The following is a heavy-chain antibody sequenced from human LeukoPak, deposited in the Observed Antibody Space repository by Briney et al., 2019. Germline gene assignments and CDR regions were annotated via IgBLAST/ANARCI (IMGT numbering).Heavy chain of an antibody. D-gene: IGHD6-13*01. Sequence: YMYHTGSSIYSPSLKSRLTISVDTSKNQFSLNLSSMTAADTAVYYCAGGPGGSSWYWVPGLYRPDQYGMDVWGQGTTVTVSS. J-gene: IGHJ6*02. CDR3: AGGPGGSSWYWVPGLYRPDQYGMDV. CDR2: MYHTGSS. V-gene: IGHV4-59*09.